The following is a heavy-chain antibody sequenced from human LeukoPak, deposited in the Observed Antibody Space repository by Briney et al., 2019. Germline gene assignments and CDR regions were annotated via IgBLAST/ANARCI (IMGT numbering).Heavy chain of an antibody. CDR2: ISGSGGST. V-gene: IGHV3-23*01. Sequence: GGSLRLSCAASGFTFSSYAMRWVRQAPGKGLEWVSAISGSGGSTYYADSVKGRFTISRDNSKNTLYLQMNSLRAEDTAVYYCANTPSTLWFGELLAYFDYWGQGTLVTVSS. D-gene: IGHD3-10*01. CDR3: ANTPSTLWFGELLAYFDY. J-gene: IGHJ4*02. CDR1: GFTFSSYA.